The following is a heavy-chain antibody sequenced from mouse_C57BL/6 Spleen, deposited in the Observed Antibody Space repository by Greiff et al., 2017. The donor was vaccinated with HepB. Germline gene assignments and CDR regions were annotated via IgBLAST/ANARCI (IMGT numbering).Heavy chain of an antibody. J-gene: IGHJ1*03. CDR3: TRDPPHYYGSRGWYFDV. Sequence: EVKLMESGEGLVKPGGSLKLSCAASGFTFSSYAMSWVRQTPEKRLEWVAYISSGGDYIYYADTVKGRFTISRDNARNTLYLQMSSLKSEDTAMYYCTRDPPHYYGSRGWYFDVWGTGTTVTVSS. CDR1: GFTFSSYA. CDR2: ISSGGDYI. D-gene: IGHD1-1*01. V-gene: IGHV5-9-1*02.